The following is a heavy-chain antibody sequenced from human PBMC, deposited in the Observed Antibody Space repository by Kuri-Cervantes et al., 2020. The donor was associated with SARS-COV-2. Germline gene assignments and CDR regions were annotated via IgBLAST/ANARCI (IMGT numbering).Heavy chain of an antibody. V-gene: IGHV3-30*02. D-gene: IGHD6-13*01. Sequence: LSLTCAASGFTFSSYGMHWVRQAPGKGLEWVAFMRYDGSNKYYADSVKGRFTISRDNSKNTLYLQMNSLRAEDTAVYYCAGLYSSSWSYDYWGQGTLVTVSS. CDR2: MRYDGSNK. J-gene: IGHJ4*02. CDR3: AGLYSSSWSYDY. CDR1: GFTFSSYG.